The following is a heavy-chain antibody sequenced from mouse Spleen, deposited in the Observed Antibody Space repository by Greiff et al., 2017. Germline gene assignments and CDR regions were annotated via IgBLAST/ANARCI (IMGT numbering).Heavy chain of an antibody. CDR3: ARGVMGDYFDY. CDR1: GYTFTEYT. J-gene: IGHJ2*01. Sequence: CGPELVKPGASVKISCKTSGYTFTEYTMHWVKQSHGKSLEWIGGINPSNGGTNYNEKFKSKATLTVDKSSSTAYMQLSSLTSEDSAVYYCARGVMGDYFDYWGQGTTLTVSS. CDR2: INPSNGGT. V-gene: IGHV1-18*01.